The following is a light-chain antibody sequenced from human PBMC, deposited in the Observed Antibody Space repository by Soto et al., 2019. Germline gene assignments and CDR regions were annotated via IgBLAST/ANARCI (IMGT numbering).Light chain of an antibody. J-gene: IGKJ5*01. CDR1: QSISSSS. V-gene: IGKV3-20*01. CDR2: GVS. Sequence: EIVLTQSPGTLSLSPGEGATLSCRASQSISSSSLAWYQQKPGQAPRLLIYGVSSRATGIPDRFSGSGSGTDFTLTISRLEPEDFAVYYCQQYGSSPPITFGQGTRLEIK. CDR3: QQYGSSPPIT.